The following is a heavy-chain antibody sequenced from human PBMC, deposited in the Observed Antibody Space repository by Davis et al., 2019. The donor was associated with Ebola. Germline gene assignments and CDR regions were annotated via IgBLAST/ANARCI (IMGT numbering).Heavy chain of an antibody. V-gene: IGHV4-30-4*08. D-gene: IGHD2-2*01. J-gene: IGHJ6*02. CDR2: IYYSGST. CDR3: ARAGRYCSSTSCFYYYYGMDV. CDR1: GGSISSGDYY. Sequence: PSETLSLTCTVSGGSISSGDYYWSWIRQPPGKGLEWIGYIYYSGSTNYNPSLKSRVTISVDTSKNQFSLKLSSVTAADTAVYYCARAGRYCSSTSCFYYYYGMDVWGQGATVTVSS.